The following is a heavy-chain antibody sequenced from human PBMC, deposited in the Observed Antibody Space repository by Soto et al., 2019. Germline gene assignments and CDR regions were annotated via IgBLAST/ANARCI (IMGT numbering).Heavy chain of an antibody. D-gene: IGHD4-4*01. V-gene: IGHV4-30-2*06. J-gene: IGHJ4*02. CDR1: GVSINTGGYS. Sequence: QVQLQESGPGLVKPSQTLSLTCAVSGVSINTGGYSWNWIRQSPGKALEWMGHIYQSGSTYYKPSLKGRITISVDRSNTDFSLEVTSVTPADTAVYFCARGDYNDYFDLWGQGALVTVSS. CDR2: IYQSGST. CDR3: ARGDYNDYFDL.